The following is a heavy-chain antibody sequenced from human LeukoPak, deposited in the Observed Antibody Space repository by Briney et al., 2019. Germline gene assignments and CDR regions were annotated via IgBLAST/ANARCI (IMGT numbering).Heavy chain of an antibody. CDR1: GFTFSTYW. J-gene: IGHJ6*02. CDR2: IKSDGSDT. D-gene: IGHD3-22*01. V-gene: IGHV3-74*01. Sequence: GGSLRLSCAASGFTFSTYWMHWVRQAPGEGLVWVSRIKSDGSDTSYTDSVKGRFTISRDNAKNTLYLQMNSLRAEDTAVYYCARSPQWLLNGMDVWGQGTTVTVSS. CDR3: ARSPQWLLNGMDV.